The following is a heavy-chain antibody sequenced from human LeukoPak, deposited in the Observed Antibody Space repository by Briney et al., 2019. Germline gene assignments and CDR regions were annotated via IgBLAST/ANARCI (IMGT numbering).Heavy chain of an antibody. V-gene: IGHV3-11*04. Sequence: GGSLRLSCAASEFTFDNYAMSWVRQAPGKGLEWVSYISSSGSTIYYADSVKGRSTISRDNAKNSLYLQMNSLRAEDTAVYYCAREDGSGSYYNNAGVDYWGQGTLVTVSS. CDR2: ISSSGSTI. D-gene: IGHD3-10*01. J-gene: IGHJ4*02. CDR3: AREDGSGSYYNNAGVDY. CDR1: EFTFDNYA.